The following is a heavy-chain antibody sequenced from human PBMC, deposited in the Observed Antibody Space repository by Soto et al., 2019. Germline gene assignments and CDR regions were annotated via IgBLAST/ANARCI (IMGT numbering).Heavy chain of an antibody. D-gene: IGHD6-19*01. CDR2: VYHNGLT. J-gene: IGHJ4*02. V-gene: IGHV4-4*02. Sequence: QVQLQESGPGLVKPSGTLSLTCVVSGDSISSNVWWSWVRQPPGKGLEWIGEVYHNGLTNYNSSLRSRVTMSVDTSKNQFSMKLTSVTDADTAIYYCARDAAVPGETDRFDYWGQGILVTVSS. CDR3: ARDAAVPGETDRFDY. CDR1: GDSISSNVW.